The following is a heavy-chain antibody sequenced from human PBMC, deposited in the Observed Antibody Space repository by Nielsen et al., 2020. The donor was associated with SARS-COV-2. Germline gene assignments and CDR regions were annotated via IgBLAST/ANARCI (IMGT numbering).Heavy chain of an antibody. Sequence: ASVKVSCKASGYTFTSYGISWVRQAPGQGLEWMGWISAYNGNTNYAQKLQGRVTMTTDTSTSTAYMELRRLRSDDTAVYYCARGPHVVVVAATAYYYYYGMDVWGQGTTVTVSS. CDR2: ISAYNGNT. CDR1: GYTFTSYG. J-gene: IGHJ6*02. V-gene: IGHV1-18*01. D-gene: IGHD2-15*01. CDR3: ARGPHVVVVAATAYYYYYGMDV.